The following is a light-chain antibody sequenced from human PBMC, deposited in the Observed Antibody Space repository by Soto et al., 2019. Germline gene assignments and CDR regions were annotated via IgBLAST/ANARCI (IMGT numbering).Light chain of an antibody. CDR3: QQYNTYST. J-gene: IGKJ5*01. Sequence: IRMTQSPSSFSASTGDRVTITCRASQSVSMWLAWFQQKPGKAPKLLIYDAYSLKSGVPARFSGSGSGTEFTLTISSLQPDDFATYYCQQYNTYSTFGQGTRLEIK. V-gene: IGKV1-5*01. CDR2: DAY. CDR1: QSVSMW.